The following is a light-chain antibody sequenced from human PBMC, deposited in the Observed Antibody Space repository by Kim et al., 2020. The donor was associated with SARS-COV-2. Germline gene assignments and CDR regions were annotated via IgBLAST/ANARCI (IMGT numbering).Light chain of an antibody. Sequence: GHAVTLSCTGTSSDVGGYNSVSWYQQPPGKAPSLVIYEVTKRPAGVPDRFSASKSGNTASLTVSGLQSDDEADYYCNSYAGNNLWVFGGGTQLTVL. CDR2: EVT. CDR3: NSYAGNNLWV. V-gene: IGLV2-8*01. J-gene: IGLJ3*02. CDR1: SSDVGGYNS.